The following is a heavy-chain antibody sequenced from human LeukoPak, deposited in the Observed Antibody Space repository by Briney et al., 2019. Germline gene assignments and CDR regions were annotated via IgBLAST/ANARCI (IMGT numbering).Heavy chain of an antibody. CDR3: ARTIAAAGPHAFDI. Sequence: ASVKVSCRASGYTFTGYYMHWVRQAPGQGLEWMGRINPNSGGTNYAQKFQGRVTMTRDTSISTACMELSRLRSDDTAVYYCARTIAAAGPHAFDIWGQGTMVTVSS. CDR2: INPNSGGT. D-gene: IGHD6-13*01. V-gene: IGHV1-2*06. J-gene: IGHJ3*02. CDR1: GYTFTGYY.